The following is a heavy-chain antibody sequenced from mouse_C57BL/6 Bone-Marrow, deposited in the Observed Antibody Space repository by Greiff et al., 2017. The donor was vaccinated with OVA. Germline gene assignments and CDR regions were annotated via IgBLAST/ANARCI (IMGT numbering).Heavy chain of an antibody. J-gene: IGHJ1*03. CDR1: GYTFTSYW. CDR3: ARHYYGSSYDWYFDV. CDR2: IDPSDSYT. D-gene: IGHD1-1*01. V-gene: IGHV1-50*01. Sequence: QVQLKQPGAELVKPGASVKLSCKASGYTFTSYWMQWVKQRPGQGLEWIGEIDPSDSYTNYNQKFKGQATLTVDTSTSTAYMQLSSLTSEDSAVYYCARHYYGSSYDWYFDVWGTGTTVTVSS.